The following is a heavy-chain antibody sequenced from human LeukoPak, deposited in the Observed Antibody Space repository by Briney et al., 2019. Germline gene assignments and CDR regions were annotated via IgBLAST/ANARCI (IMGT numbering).Heavy chain of an antibody. D-gene: IGHD2-2*02. CDR3: ARGDIVVVPAAIGITYYYYGMDV. CDR1: GFTFSSYS. J-gene: IGHJ6*02. Sequence: GGSLRLSCAASGFTFSSYSMNWVRQAPGKGLEWVSSISSSSYIYYADSVKGRFTISRDNAKNSLYLQMNSLRAEDTAVYYCARGDIVVVPAAIGITYYYYGMDVWGQGTTVTVSS. CDR2: ISSSSYI. V-gene: IGHV3-21*01.